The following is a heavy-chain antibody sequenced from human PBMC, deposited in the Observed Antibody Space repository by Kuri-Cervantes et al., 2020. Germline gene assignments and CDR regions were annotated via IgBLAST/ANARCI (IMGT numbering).Heavy chain of an antibody. CDR2: INHSGST. V-gene: IGHV4-34*01. Sequence: SQTLSLTCAVYGGSFSGYYWSWIRQPPGKGLEWIGEINHSGSTNYNPSLKSRVTISVDTSKNQFSLKLNSVTAADTAVYYCARGWSSSWMYYFDYWGQGILVTVSS. J-gene: IGHJ4*02. CDR1: GGSFSGYY. CDR3: ARGWSSSWMYYFDY. D-gene: IGHD6-13*01.